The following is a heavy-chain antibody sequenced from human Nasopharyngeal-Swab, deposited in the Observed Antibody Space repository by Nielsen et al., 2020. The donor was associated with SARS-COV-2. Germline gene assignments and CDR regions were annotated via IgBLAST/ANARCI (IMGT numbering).Heavy chain of an antibody. V-gene: IGHV4-39*01. CDR2: MYYSGST. CDR1: GGSISSSSYY. J-gene: IGHJ6*02. D-gene: IGHD1-1*01. Sequence: SETLSLTCTVSGGSISSSSYYWGWIRQPPGKGLEWIGSMYYSGSTYYNPSLKSRVTISVDTSKNQFSLKLSSVTAADTAVYYCARIQLDDGGYYGMDVWGQGTTVTVSS. CDR3: ARIQLDDGGYYGMDV.